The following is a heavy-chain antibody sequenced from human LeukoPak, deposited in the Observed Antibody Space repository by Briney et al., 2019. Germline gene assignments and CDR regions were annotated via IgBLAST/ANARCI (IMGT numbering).Heavy chain of an antibody. CDR2: IYYSGST. J-gene: IGHJ5*02. V-gene: IGHV4-39*01. D-gene: IGHD4-17*01. CDR1: GGSFSGYY. CDR3: ARQPDADYGENWFDP. Sequence: SETLSLTCAVYGGSFSGYYWGWIRQPPGKGLEWIGSIYYSGSTYYNPSLKSRVTISVDTSKNQFSLKLSSVTAADTAVYYCARQPDADYGENWFDPWGQGTLVTVSS.